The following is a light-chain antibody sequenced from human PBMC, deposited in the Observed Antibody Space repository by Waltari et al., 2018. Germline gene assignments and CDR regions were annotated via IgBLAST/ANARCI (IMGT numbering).Light chain of an antibody. J-gene: IGLJ2*01. CDR1: NSDVGGYNY. CDR3: SSYTNRDTHVI. Sequence: QSTLTQSASVSGSPGQSITIPCPGTNSDVGGYNYVSWYQQLPGKAPKLMIYDVNKWPSGVSNRFSGSKSGNTASLTISGLQAEDEDDYYCSSYTNRDTHVIFGGGTKLTVL. V-gene: IGLV2-14*03. CDR2: DVN.